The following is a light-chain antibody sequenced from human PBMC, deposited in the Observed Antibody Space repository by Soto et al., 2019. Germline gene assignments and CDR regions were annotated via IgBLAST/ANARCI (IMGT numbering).Light chain of an antibody. CDR1: QGIAPY. V-gene: IGKV1-27*01. CDR2: ATS. Sequence: DVQMTQSPSSLSAFVGDRVTITCRASQGIAPYLAWFQQKPGKVPKLLIYATSTLQSGVPSRFSGSGSGTDFTLTISSLQPEDVGTYYCQKYNSATLNFGGGTKVEIK. CDR3: QKYNSATLN. J-gene: IGKJ4*01.